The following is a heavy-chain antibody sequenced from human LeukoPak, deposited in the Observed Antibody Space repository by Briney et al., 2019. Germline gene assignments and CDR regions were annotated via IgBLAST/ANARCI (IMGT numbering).Heavy chain of an antibody. Sequence: PGGSLRLSCAASGFTFSSYAMHWVRQAPAKGLEWVAFIQCDGTNKDYADSVKGRFTISRDNAKNTLYLQMNSLRAEDTAVYYCARGSSSAYWGQGTLVTVSS. V-gene: IGHV3-30*04. CDR3: ARGSSSAY. CDR2: IQCDGTNK. D-gene: IGHD6-13*01. J-gene: IGHJ4*02. CDR1: GFTFSSYA.